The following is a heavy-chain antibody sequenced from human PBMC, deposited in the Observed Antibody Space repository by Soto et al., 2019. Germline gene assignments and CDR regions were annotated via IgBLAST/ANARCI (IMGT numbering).Heavy chain of an antibody. CDR1: GFTFSSYA. V-gene: IGHV3-30-3*01. CDR2: ISYDGSIK. J-gene: IGHJ6*02. CDR3: VRRPPDTCLDV. Sequence: PGGYLKLSCAASGFTFSSYAMHWVRQAPGKGLEWVAVISYDGSIKYYADSVKGRFTISRDNSENMLYLQMNSLRAEDTAVYYCVRRPPDTCLDVWGQGTTVTVSS.